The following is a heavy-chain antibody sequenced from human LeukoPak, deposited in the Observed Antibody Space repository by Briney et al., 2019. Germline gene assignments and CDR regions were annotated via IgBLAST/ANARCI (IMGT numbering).Heavy chain of an antibody. V-gene: IGHV3-53*01. Sequence: GSLSLSCVASGFAVGSNYMSWVRQAPGKGLEWVSLIYSGGAIRYADSVKGRFTISRDSSKNTLFLQMNDLTVEDTARYYCARRPGNWGQGILVTVSS. CDR3: ARRPGN. CDR1: GFAVGSNY. CDR2: IYSGGAI. D-gene: IGHD1-14*01. J-gene: IGHJ4*02.